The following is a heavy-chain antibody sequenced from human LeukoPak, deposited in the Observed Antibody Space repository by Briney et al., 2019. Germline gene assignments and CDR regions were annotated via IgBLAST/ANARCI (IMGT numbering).Heavy chain of an antibody. D-gene: IGHD2-21*01. CDR1: GFTFTKYW. J-gene: IGHJ6*02. CDR2: IKQDGSDK. Sequence: GDSLRLSCAASGFTFTKYWMTWVRQAPGKGLEWVGNIKQDGSDKNYMDSVKGRFTISRDNTKNSVYLQMSSLRAEDTAVYYCARENLAGIFPYGMDVWGQGTMVTVSS. CDR3: ARENLAGIFPYGMDV. V-gene: IGHV3-7*01.